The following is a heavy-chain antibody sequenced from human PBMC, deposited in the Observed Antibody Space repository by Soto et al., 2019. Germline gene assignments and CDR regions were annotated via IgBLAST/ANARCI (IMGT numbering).Heavy chain of an antibody. D-gene: IGHD3-3*01. CDR2: IWYDGSNK. V-gene: IGHV3-33*01. Sequence: VRQAPGKGLEWVAVIWYDGSNKYYADSVKGRFTISRDNSKNTLYLQMNSLRAEGTAVYYCARGKVTYDFWSGYPVDYYYYGMDVWGQGTTVTVSS. J-gene: IGHJ6*02. CDR3: ARGKVTYDFWSGYPVDYYYYGMDV.